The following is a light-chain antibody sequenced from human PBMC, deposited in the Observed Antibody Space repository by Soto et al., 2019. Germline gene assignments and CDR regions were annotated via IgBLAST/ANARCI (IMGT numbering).Light chain of an antibody. J-gene: IGKJ1*01. V-gene: IGKV3-20*01. CDR1: QSVSSSY. CDR3: QHYGSSWT. Sequence: EIVLTQSPGTLSLSPGERATLSCRASQSVSSSYLAWYQQKPGQAPRLLIYGASSRATGIPDRFSGSGSGTDFTLTISRLEPEAFAVYYCQHYGSSWTFGQGTKVDIK. CDR2: GAS.